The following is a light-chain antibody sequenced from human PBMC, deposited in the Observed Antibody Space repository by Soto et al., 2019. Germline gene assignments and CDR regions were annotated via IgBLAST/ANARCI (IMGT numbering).Light chain of an antibody. J-gene: IGLJ3*02. CDR1: STDVGGYKY. CDR2: EVS. CDR3: SSYTTNSTWV. V-gene: IGLV2-14*01. Sequence: QSALAQPASVSGSPGQSITISCTGTSTDVGGYKYVSWYQQYPGKAPKLMIFEVSNRPSGVSNRFSGSKSGNTASLTISGLQAEDEAEYYCSSYTTNSTWVFGGGTKVTVL.